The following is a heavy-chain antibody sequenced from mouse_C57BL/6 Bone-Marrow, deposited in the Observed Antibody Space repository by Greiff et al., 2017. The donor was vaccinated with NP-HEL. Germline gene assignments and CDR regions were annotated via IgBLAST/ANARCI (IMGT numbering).Heavy chain of an antibody. CDR1: GYTFTTYP. CDR3: ARRGYDHYALAY. CDR2: FHPYNDDT. J-gene: IGHJ4*01. Sequence: SGAELVKPGASVKMSCKASGYTFTTYPIEWMKQNPGKSLEWIGNFHPYNDDTKYNEKFKGKATLTVEKSSSTVYLVLSRLTSDDSAVYYRARRGYDHYALAYWGQGALVTVSS. V-gene: IGHV1-47*01. D-gene: IGHD2-2*01.